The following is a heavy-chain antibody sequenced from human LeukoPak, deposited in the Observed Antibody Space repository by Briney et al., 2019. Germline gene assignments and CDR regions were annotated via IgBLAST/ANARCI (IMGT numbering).Heavy chain of an antibody. Sequence: GGSLRLSCAASGFTFSSYGMHWVRQAPVKGLEWVAFIRYDGSNKYYADSVKGRFTISRDNSKNTLYLQMNSLRAEDTAVYYCAKLCLSTSCFSFDDYWGQGTLVAVSS. J-gene: IGHJ4*02. CDR1: GFTFSSYG. CDR2: IRYDGSNK. CDR3: AKLCLSTSCFSFDDY. V-gene: IGHV3-30*02. D-gene: IGHD2-2*01.